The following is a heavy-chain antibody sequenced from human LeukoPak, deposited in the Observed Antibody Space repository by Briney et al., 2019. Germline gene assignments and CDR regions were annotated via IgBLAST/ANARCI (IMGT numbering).Heavy chain of an antibody. CDR2: INPNSGGT. J-gene: IGHJ6*03. D-gene: IGHD2-2*01. CDR3: ARGSPRDIVVVPAAPSSAYYYYYYMDV. CDR1: GYTFTGYY. Sequence: VASVKVSCKASGYTFTGYYMHWVRQAPGQGLEWMGWINPNSGGTNYAQKFQGRVTMTRDTSISTAYMELSRLRSDDTAVYYCARGSPRDIVVVPAAPSSAYYYYYYMDVWGKGTTVTVSS. V-gene: IGHV1-2*02.